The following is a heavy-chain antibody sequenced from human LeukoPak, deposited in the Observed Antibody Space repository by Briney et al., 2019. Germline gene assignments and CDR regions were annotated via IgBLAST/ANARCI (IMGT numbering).Heavy chain of an antibody. J-gene: IGHJ4*02. CDR2: IYPGDSDT. CDR1: GYSFTNYW. CDR3: ARRLSGYFYPPDY. D-gene: IGHD3-22*01. Sequence: KPGESLKISCKGSGYSFTNYWIGWVRQMPGKGLEWMGIIYPGDSDTRYSPSFQGQVIISVDKSISTAYLQWSSLKASDTAMYYYARRLSGYFYPPDYWGQGTLVTVSS. V-gene: IGHV5-51*03.